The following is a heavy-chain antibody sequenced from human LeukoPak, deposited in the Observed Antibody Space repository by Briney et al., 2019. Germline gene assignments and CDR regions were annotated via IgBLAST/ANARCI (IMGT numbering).Heavy chain of an antibody. D-gene: IGHD1-7*01. CDR3: ARGHRRGGTGTTGTFDY. V-gene: IGHV3-23*01. Sequence: SGGSPYYADSLNGRFTISRDNSKNTLHLQMNSLRAEDTAVYYCARGHRRGGTGTTGTFDYWGQGTLVTVSS. CDR2: SGGSP. J-gene: IGHJ4*02.